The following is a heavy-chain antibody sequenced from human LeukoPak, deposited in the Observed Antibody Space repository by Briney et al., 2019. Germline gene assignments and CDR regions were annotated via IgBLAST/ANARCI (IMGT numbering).Heavy chain of an antibody. D-gene: IGHD5-24*01. Sequence: PSETLSLTCSVSGDSISTYYWSWIRQPPGKGLEWIGNSHHSGRTNYNPSFNSRVTISVDRSKNQFSLKLDSVTAAGTPVYVFPGTRDGYKFGAFDLWGQGTLVSVSS. CDR1: GDSISTYY. CDR2: SHHSGRT. V-gene: IGHV4-59*08. CDR3: PGTRDGYKFGAFDL. J-gene: IGHJ3*01.